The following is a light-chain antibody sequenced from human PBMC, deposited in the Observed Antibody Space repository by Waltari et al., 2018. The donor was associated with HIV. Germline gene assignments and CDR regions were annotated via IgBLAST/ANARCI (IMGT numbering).Light chain of an antibody. CDR3: NSRDSSGNRLVI. V-gene: IGLV3-19*01. Sequence: SSEVTQDPTVSVALGQTVRITCQGDSLRNYFPSWYQQKPGQAPVLVISGENNRPSGIPDRFSGSTSGNTASLIITGAQAEDEAVYYCNSRDSSGNRLVIFGGGTKLTVL. CDR2: GEN. J-gene: IGLJ2*01. CDR1: SLRNYF.